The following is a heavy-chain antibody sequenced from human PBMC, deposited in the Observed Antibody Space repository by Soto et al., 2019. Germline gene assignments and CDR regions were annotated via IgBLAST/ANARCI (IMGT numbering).Heavy chain of an antibody. D-gene: IGHD2-15*01. Sequence: SETLSLTCTVSGGSVSSGSHYWSWIRQPPGKRLEWIGYFFYSGSTNYSPSLKSRVTISVDTSKNQFSLKLGSVTAADTAVYYCARAGDCDGRSCWGNFDYWGQGTLVTVSS. V-gene: IGHV4-61*01. CDR3: ARAGDCDGRSCWGNFDY. CDR2: FFYSGST. J-gene: IGHJ4*02. CDR1: GGSVSSGSHY.